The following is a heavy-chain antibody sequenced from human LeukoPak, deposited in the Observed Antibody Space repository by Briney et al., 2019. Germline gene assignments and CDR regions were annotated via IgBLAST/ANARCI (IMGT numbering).Heavy chain of an antibody. CDR2: IYYSGST. Sequence: PSETLSLTCTVSGGSISSYYWSWIRQPPGKGLEWIGYIYYSGSTNYNPSLKSRVTISVDTSKNQFSLNLSSVTAADTAVYYCARQSSSWYDFDYWGQGTLVTVSS. V-gene: IGHV4-59*08. D-gene: IGHD6-13*01. CDR3: ARQSSSWYDFDY. CDR1: GGSISSYY. J-gene: IGHJ4*02.